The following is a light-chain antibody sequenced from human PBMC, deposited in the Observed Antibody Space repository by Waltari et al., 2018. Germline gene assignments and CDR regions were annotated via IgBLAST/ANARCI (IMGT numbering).Light chain of an antibody. CDR2: YDR. J-gene: IGLJ1*01. CDR1: NIGTYS. Sequence: SYMLTQPPSVSVAPGETARITWGGDNIGTYSVHWYQQKPGKAPMLVIFYDRDRPSGIPERFSGSNSGNTATLTISRVEAGDEAKYYCHVWHPDVDPGVFGPGSDVTV. V-gene: IGLV3-21*04. CDR3: HVWHPDVDPGV.